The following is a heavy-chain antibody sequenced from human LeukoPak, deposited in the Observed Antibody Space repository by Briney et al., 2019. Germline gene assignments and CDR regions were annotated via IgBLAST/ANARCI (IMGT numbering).Heavy chain of an antibody. D-gene: IGHD4-11*01. CDR3: ARPGGLDSNYIFDY. CDR2: INPNSGGT. V-gene: IGHV1-2*02. CDR1: GYTFTGYY. J-gene: IGHJ4*02. Sequence: SVKVSCKASGYTFTGYYMHWVRQAPGQGLEWMGWINPNSGGTNYAQKFQGRVTMTRDTSISTAYMELSRLRSDDTAVYYCARPGGLDSNYIFDYWGQGTLVTVSS.